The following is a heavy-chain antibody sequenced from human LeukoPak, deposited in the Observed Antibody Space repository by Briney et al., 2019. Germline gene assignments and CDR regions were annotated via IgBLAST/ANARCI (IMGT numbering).Heavy chain of an antibody. D-gene: IGHD1-7*01. CDR2: MNQRGSM. CDR1: GYSISSGYY. CDR3: ARELELRY. Sequence: SETLSLTRTVSGYSISSGYYWSWIRQSPGKGLEWIGEMNQRGSMNYNPSLKSRVTISVDRSKNQFSLKLSSVTAADTAVYYCARELELRYWGQGTLVTVSS. J-gene: IGHJ4*02. V-gene: IGHV4-38-2*02.